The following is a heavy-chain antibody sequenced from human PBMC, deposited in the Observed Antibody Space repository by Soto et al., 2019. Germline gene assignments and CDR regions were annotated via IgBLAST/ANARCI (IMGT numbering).Heavy chain of an antibody. D-gene: IGHD3-22*01. J-gene: IGHJ5*02. CDR2: IYYSGNS. CDR3: ARCGGSAYPFDP. Sequence: QVQLQESGPGLVKPSQTLSLTCTVSGGSISSGAYYWSWIRQHPGKGLEWIGYIYYSGNSYYNPSLKSRVTISVDTSKNQFSLKLSSVTAADTAVYYCARCGGSAYPFDPWGQGTLVTVSS. CDR1: GGSISSGAYY. V-gene: IGHV4-31*03.